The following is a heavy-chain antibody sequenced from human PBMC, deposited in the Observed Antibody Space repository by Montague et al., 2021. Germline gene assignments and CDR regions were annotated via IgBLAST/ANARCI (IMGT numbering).Heavy chain of an antibody. CDR1: GDSINGWY. CDR2: VFYSGAT. J-gene: IGHJ5*02. V-gene: IGHV4-59*12. CDR3: AIDASGSYVGWFNP. Sequence: SETLSLTCSVSGDSINGWYWSWIRQPPGKGLEWIGSVFYSGATNYNPSLKSRVTMSADTSKNQVSLKVNSVTAADTAIYYCAIDASGSYVGWFNPRGQGALVTVSS. D-gene: IGHD3-10*01.